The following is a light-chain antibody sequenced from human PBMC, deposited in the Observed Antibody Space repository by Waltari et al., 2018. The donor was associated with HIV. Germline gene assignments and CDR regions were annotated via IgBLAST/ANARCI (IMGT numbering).Light chain of an antibody. J-gene: IGLJ2*01. CDR3: SSYTRSSTHVV. CDR1: RSEVGGYNY. CDR2: EFS. V-gene: IGLV2-14*01. Sequence: QSALTQPASVSGSPGQSITLPCPGTRSEVGGYNYVSWYQQHPGKAPKRMIYEFSHRPAGFSNLFSGSKSGNTASLTISGLQADDEADYYCSSYTRSSTHVVFGGGTKLTVL.